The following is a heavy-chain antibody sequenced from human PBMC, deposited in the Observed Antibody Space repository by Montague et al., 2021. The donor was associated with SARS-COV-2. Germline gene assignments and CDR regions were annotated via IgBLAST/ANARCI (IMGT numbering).Heavy chain of an antibody. Sequence: SETLSLTCTVSGDSISSLHYYWGWIRQSPGKGLEWIGNVFYRGSTYYNPSLRSRVTISVDTSKNQFALRLRSVTATDTAIYYCARRAGVVGDTRFDYWAKESWSPSPQ. V-gene: IGHV4-39*01. J-gene: IGHJ4*01. CDR3: ARRAGVVGDTRFDY. D-gene: IGHD1-26*01. CDR1: GDSISSLHYY. CDR2: VFYRGST.